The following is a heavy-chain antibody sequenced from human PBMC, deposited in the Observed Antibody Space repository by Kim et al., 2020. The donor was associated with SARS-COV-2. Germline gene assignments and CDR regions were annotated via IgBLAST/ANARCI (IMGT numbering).Heavy chain of an antibody. CDR3: ARGRFGAIYYFDP. J-gene: IGHJ4*02. CDR1: GYSFTSYY. D-gene: IGHD3-10*01. Sequence: ASVKVSCKASGYSFTSYYMHWLREAPGQGLEWIGIINPSGGATTYAQKFQGRVTMTRDTSTSTVYMELSNLRSEDTAVYYCARGRFGAIYYFDPWGQGT. V-gene: IGHV1-46*01. CDR2: INPSGGAT.